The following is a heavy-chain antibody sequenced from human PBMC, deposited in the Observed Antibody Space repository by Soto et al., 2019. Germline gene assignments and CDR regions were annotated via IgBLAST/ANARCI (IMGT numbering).Heavy chain of an antibody. CDR2: IYYSGST. J-gene: IGHJ6*02. V-gene: IGHV4-59*12. Sequence: SETLSLTCTVSGGSISSYYWTWIRQPPGKGLELVGIIYYSGSTNYNHTLKSRVTISVATSKTQFSLKLSSVTAADTAVYYCARVTGGDYYDSSAPDYYYYGMDVWGQGTTVTVS. D-gene: IGHD3-22*01. CDR1: GGSISSYY. CDR3: ARVTGGDYYDSSAPDYYYYGMDV.